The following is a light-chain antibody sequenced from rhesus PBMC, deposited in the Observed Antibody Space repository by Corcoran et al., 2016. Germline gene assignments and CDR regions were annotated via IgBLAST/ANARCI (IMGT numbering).Light chain of an antibody. CDR1: QSLRESDGYTH. J-gene: IGKJ4*01. V-gene: IGKV2-78*01. Sequence: DIVMTQTPLSLPVTPGEPASISCRSSQSLRESDGYTHWHWYLQKPGQSPQLLIYLVSNRAPGVPDRFSGSGSGTDFTLKISRVDAEDFGVYYCMQTLHTPLTFGGGTKVEIK. CDR3: MQTLHTPLT. CDR2: LVS.